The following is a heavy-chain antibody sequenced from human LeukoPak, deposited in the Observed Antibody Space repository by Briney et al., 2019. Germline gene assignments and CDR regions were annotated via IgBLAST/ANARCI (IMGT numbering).Heavy chain of an antibody. D-gene: IGHD3-22*01. CDR3: ARASDYYDSSGYYPYYFDY. Sequence: GGSLRLSCAASGFTFDDYAMHWVRQAPGKGLEWVSGISWNSGSIGYADSVKGRFTISRDNAKNSLYLQMNSLRAEDTAVYYCARASDYYDSSGYYPYYFDYWGQGTLVTVSS. CDR2: ISWNSGSI. V-gene: IGHV3-9*01. CDR1: GFTFDDYA. J-gene: IGHJ4*02.